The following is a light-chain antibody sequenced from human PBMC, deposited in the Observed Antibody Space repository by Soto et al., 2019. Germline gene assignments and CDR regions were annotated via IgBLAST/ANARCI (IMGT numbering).Light chain of an antibody. CDR1: QSVTTR. J-gene: IGKJ5*01. CDR2: GAS. CDR3: QQYGGSPIT. V-gene: IGKV3-20*01. Sequence: VLTQSPATPSLSPVPRETLACMASQSVTTRLAWYQHKPGQAPTLLMSGASNRASGVPVRFSGSGSGTDFTLTITRLEPEDVALYYCQQYGGSPITFGLGTRLE.